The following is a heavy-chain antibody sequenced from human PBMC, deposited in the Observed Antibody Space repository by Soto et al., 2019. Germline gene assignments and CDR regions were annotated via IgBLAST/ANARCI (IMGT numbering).Heavy chain of an antibody. Sequence: GGSPRLSCAASGFTFDDYAMHWVRQAPGKGLEWVSGISWNSGSIGYADSVKGRFTVSRDNAKNSLYLQMNSLRVEDTALYYCAGISMVRGDKVRWGQGTLVTVSS. J-gene: IGHJ4*02. V-gene: IGHV3-9*01. D-gene: IGHD3-10*01. CDR3: AGISMVRGDKVR. CDR1: GFTFDDYA. CDR2: ISWNSGSI.